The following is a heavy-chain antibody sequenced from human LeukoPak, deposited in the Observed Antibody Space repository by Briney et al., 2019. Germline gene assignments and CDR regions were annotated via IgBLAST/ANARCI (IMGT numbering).Heavy chain of an antibody. CDR2: IYTSGST. CDR1: GGSISSYY. D-gene: IGHD6-13*01. Sequence: SETLSLTCTVSGGSISSYYWSWIRQPAGKGLEWIGRIYTSGSTNYNPSLKSRVTMSVDTSKNQFSLKLSSVTAADTAVYYCARFAAADGTYYFDYWGQGILVTVSS. J-gene: IGHJ4*02. CDR3: ARFAAADGTYYFDY. V-gene: IGHV4-4*07.